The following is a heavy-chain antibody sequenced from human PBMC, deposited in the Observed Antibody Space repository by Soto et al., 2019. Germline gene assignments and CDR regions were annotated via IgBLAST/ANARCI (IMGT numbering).Heavy chain of an antibody. Sequence: QVQLVQSGAEVKKPGASVKVSCKASGYTFSTYAVQWVRQAPGQRLEWIGWIHAGNGDTKYSQKFHDRVTSTRDTSASTTDMELSSLRAEDTAVYYCARVPRYTSDIVEVPAVMFEDWFVPWVQGTLVTVSS. D-gene: IGHD2-2*01. CDR2: IHAGNGDT. CDR3: ARVPRYTSDIVEVPAVMFEDWFVP. CDR1: GYTFSTYA. J-gene: IGHJ5*02. V-gene: IGHV1-3*01.